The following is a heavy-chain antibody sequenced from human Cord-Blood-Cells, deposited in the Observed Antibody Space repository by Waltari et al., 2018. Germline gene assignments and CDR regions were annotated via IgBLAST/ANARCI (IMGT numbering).Heavy chain of an antibody. J-gene: IGHJ5*02. CDR1: GGSFSGYY. CDR2: INHSGST. CDR3: ARGPSGFWSGYYGSWWFDP. Sequence: QVQLQQWGAGLLKPSETLSLTCAVSGGSFSGYYWSWIRQPPGKGLEWIGEINHSGSTNYNPSIKSRVTISVDTSKNQFSLKLSSVTAADTAVYYCARGPSGFWSGYYGSWWFDPWGQGTLVTVSS. D-gene: IGHD3-3*01. V-gene: IGHV4-34*01.